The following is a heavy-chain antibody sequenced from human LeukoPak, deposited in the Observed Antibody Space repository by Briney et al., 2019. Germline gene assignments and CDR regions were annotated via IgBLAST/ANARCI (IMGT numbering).Heavy chain of an antibody. CDR2: IYTSGST. J-gene: IGHJ1*01. V-gene: IGHV4-61*02. Sequence: PSQTLSLTCTVSGGSISSGSYYWSWIRQPAGKGLEWIGRIYTSGSTYDNPSLKSRVTISLDTSKNQFSLKLSSVTAADTAVYYCARLPIMVGAPRHFQDWGQGTLVIVSS. D-gene: IGHD1-26*01. CDR1: GGSISSGSYY. CDR3: ARLPIMVGAPRHFQD.